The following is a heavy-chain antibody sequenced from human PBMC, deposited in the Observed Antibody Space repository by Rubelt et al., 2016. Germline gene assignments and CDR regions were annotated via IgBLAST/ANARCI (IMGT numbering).Heavy chain of an antibody. CDR3: ARGYCTIGVCYGGDY. Sequence: QLQLQESGPGLVKPSETLSLTCTVSGGSISSSSYYWGWIRQPPGKGLEWIGEINHSGSTNYNPSLKSRVTIAVDTSKNQFSLKLSSVTAADTAVYYCARGYCTIGVCYGGDYWGQGTLVTVSS. J-gene: IGHJ4*02. D-gene: IGHD2-8*01. CDR2: INHSGST. CDR1: GGSISSSSYY. V-gene: IGHV4-39*07.